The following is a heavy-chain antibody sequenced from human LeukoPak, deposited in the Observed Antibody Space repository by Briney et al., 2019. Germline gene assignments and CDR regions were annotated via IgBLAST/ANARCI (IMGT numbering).Heavy chain of an antibody. Sequence: GGSLRLSCAASGFTFSGYSMNWVRQAPGKGGEGGSAISGSGGRTYYADSVKGRFTISRDNSKNTLYLQMNSLSAKAKAVYYCAKARYDSWGQGTLVTVSS. CDR1: GFTFSGYS. CDR3: AKARYDS. J-gene: IGHJ5*01. V-gene: IGHV3-23*01. CDR2: ISGSGGRT.